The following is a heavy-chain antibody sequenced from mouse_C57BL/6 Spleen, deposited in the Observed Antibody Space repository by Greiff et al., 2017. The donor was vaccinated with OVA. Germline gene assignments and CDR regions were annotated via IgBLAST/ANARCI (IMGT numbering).Heavy chain of an antibody. CDR1: GYTFTSYW. CDR3: ARSEGYDLDWNWYFDV. V-gene: IGHV1-72*01. D-gene: IGHD2-3*01. CDR2: IDPNSGGT. J-gene: IGHJ1*03. Sequence: QVQLQQSGAELVKPGASVKLSCKASGYTFTSYWMHWVKQRPGRGLEWIGRIDPNSGGTKYNEKFKSKATLTVDKPSSTAYMQLSSLTSEDSAVYYCARSEGYDLDWNWYFDVWGTGTTVTVSS.